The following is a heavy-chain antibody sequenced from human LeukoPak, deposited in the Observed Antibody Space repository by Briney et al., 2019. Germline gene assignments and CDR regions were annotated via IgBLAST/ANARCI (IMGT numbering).Heavy chain of an antibody. CDR3: ARAAYCGGDCFFDY. V-gene: IGHV3-21*01. Sequence: PGGSLRLSCAASGFTFSSYSMNWVRQAPGKGLEWVSSISSSSSYIYYAGSVKGRFTISRDSAKNSLYLQMNSLRAEDTAVYYCARAAYCGGDCFFDYWGQGTLVTVSS. J-gene: IGHJ4*03. D-gene: IGHD2-21*02. CDR1: GFTFSSYS. CDR2: ISSSSSYI.